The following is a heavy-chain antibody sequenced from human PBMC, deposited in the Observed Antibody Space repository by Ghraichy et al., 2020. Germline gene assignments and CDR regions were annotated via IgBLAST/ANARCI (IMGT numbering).Heavy chain of an antibody. CDR2: ISYDGSNR. D-gene: IGHD3-22*01. J-gene: IGHJ6*02. CDR1: GFTFSKYG. V-gene: IGHV3-30*18. Sequence: GGSLRLSCAASGFTFSKYGIHWVRQAPGKGLEWVAVISYDGSNRHYADSGRFTISRDNSKNTLFLQMNFLRAEDTAVYYCAKERDTSGYYSFRGDYYGMDVWGQGTTVTVSS. CDR3: AKERDTSGYYSFRGDYYGMDV.